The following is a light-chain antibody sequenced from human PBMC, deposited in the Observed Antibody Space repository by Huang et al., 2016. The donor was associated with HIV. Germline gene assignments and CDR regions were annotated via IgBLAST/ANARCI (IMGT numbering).Light chain of an antibody. Sequence: EIIMTQSPATLSLSPGEGASLSCRANQSVATNLAWYLHRPGQSPRILIVGASTRASGLPGRFSGSGSGTQVTRTVSGLQSEDFAVYYCQQYHNWPYTFGQGTKLEI. J-gene: IGKJ2*01. CDR1: QSVATN. CDR3: QQYHNWPYT. V-gene: IGKV3-15*01. CDR2: GAS.